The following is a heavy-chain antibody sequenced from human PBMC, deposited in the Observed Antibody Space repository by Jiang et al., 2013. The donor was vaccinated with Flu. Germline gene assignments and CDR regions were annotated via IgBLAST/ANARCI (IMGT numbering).Heavy chain of an antibody. CDR1: SSYA. V-gene: IGHV1-69*04. J-gene: IGHJ5*02. Sequence: SSYAISWVRQAPGQGLEWMGRIIPILGIANYAQKFQGRVTITADKSTSTAYMELSSLRSEDTAVYYCARGSTMVRGVGIDPWGQGTLVTVSS. D-gene: IGHD3-10*01. CDR3: ARGSTMVRGVGIDP. CDR2: IIPILGIA.